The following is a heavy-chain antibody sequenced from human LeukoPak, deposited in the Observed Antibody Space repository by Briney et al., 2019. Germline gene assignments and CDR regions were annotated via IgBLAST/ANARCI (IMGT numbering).Heavy chain of an antibody. CDR2: TSDSGGRT. J-gene: IGHJ4*02. V-gene: IGHV3-23*01. Sequence: HTGGSLRLSCAVSGITLSNYGTSWVRQAPGKGLEWDAGTSDSGGRTNYADSVKGRFTISRDNPKNTLYLQMNSLGAEDTAVYFCAKRGVVIRVILVGFHKEAYYFDSWGQGALVTVSS. D-gene: IGHD3-22*01. CDR3: AKRGVVIRVILVGFHKEAYYFDS. CDR1: GITLSNYG.